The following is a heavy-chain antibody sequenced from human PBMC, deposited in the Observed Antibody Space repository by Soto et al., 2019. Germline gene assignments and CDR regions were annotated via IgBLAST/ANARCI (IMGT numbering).Heavy chain of an antibody. Sequence: QVLLVQSGAEVKKPGSSVKVSCKASGGTFSSYTLTWVRQAPGQGPEWIGRITPALGIEDYAQKFQDRVTITADTSTSTAYMELNSLKADDTAVYYCAAVAGTSAFVGYFEFWGQGTLVTVSS. V-gene: IGHV1-69*02. CDR2: ITPALGIE. J-gene: IGHJ4*02. CDR1: GGTFSSYT. CDR3: AAVAGTSAFVGYFEF. D-gene: IGHD6-19*01.